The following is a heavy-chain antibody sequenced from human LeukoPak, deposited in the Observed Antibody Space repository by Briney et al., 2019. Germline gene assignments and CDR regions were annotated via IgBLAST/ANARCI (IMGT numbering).Heavy chain of an antibody. Sequence: SETLSLTCTVSGGSISSSSYYWGWIRQPPGKGLEWIGSIYYSGSTYYNPSLKSRVTISVDTSKNQFSLKLSSVTAADTAVYYCARGNRGYSYWGQGTLVTVSS. CDR1: GGSISSSSYY. D-gene: IGHD5-18*01. J-gene: IGHJ4*02. CDR3: ARGNRGYSY. CDR2: IYYSGST. V-gene: IGHV4-39*07.